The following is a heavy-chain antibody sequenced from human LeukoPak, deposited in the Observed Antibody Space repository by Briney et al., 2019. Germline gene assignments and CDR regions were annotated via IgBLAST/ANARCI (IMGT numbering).Heavy chain of an antibody. CDR1: GGSISSYY. J-gene: IGHJ4*02. Sequence: PSETLSLTCTVSGGSISSYYWSWIRQPPGKGLEWIGYIYYSGSTNYNPSLKSRVTISVDTSKNQFSLKLSSVTAADTAVYYCAGAAAAYFDYWGQGTLVTVSS. V-gene: IGHV4-59*13. CDR3: AGAAAAYFDY. D-gene: IGHD6-13*01. CDR2: IYYSGST.